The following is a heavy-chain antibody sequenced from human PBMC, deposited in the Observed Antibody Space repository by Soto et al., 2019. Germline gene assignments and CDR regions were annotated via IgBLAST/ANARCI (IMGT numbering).Heavy chain of an antibody. CDR2: IYYSGST. D-gene: IGHD3-3*01. Sequence: SETLSLTCTVSGGSISSYYWSWIRQPPGKGLEWIGYIYYSGSTNYNPSLKSRVTISVDTSKNQFSLKLSSVTAADTAVYYCARDQPRTIFGVASRHYYGMDVWGQGTTVTVSS. CDR1: GGSISSYY. J-gene: IGHJ6*02. V-gene: IGHV4-59*01. CDR3: ARDQPRTIFGVASRHYYGMDV.